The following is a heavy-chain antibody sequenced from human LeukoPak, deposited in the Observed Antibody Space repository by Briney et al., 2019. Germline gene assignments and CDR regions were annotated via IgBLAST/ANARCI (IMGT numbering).Heavy chain of an antibody. CDR1: GYTFTSYY. Sequence: ASVKVSCKASGYTFTSYYMHWVRQAPGQGLEWMGRIIPILGIANYAQKFQGRVTITADKSTSTAYMELSSLRSEDTAVYYCARGLVATGYWGQGTLVTVSS. CDR2: IIPILGIA. J-gene: IGHJ4*02. V-gene: IGHV1-69*04. D-gene: IGHD5-12*01. CDR3: ARGLVATGY.